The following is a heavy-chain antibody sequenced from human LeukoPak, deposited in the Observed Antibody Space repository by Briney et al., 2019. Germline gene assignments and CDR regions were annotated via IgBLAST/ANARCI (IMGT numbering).Heavy chain of an antibody. CDR1: GGSISSYY. CDR2: IYYSGST. V-gene: IGHV4-59*12. J-gene: IGHJ5*02. D-gene: IGHD1-26*01. CDR3: ARDGSYYRDWFDP. Sequence: PSETLSLTCTVSGGSISSYYWSWIRQPPGKGLEWIGYIYYSGSTNYNPSLKSRVTISVDTSKNQFSLKLNSVTAADTAVYYCARDGSYYRDWFDPWGQGTLVTVS.